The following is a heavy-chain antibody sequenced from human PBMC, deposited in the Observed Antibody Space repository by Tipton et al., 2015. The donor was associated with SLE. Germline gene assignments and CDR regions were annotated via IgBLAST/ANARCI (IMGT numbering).Heavy chain of an antibody. CDR1: GYSISSGYY. J-gene: IGHJ6*02. CDR2: IYHSGST. Sequence: TLSLTCTASGYSISSGYYWGWIRQPPGKGLEWIGSIYHSGSTYYNPSLKSRVTISVDTSKNQFSLKLSSVTAADTAVYYCVRGPKDVWGQGTTVTVSS. CDR3: VRGPKDV. V-gene: IGHV4-38-2*02.